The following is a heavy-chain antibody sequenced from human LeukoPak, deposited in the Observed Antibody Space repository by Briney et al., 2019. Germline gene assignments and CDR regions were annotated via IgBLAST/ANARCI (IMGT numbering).Heavy chain of an antibody. D-gene: IGHD3-16*01. CDR1: GGSISSYY. V-gene: IGHV4-59*01. CDR3: ARNLGAPVPDAFDI. J-gene: IGHJ3*02. Sequence: PSETLSLACTVSGGSISSYYWSWIRQPPGKGLEWIGCIYYSGSTNYNPSLKSRVTISVDTSKNQFSLKLSSVTAADTAVYYCARNLGAPVPDAFDIWGQGTMVTVSS. CDR2: IYYSGST.